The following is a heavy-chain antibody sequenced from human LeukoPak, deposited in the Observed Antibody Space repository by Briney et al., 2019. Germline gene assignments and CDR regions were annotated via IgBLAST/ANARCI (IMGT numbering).Heavy chain of an antibody. V-gene: IGHV4-39*01. CDR3: ASNPPHSGSYSG. CDR1: GGSISSSSYY. D-gene: IGHD1-26*01. CDR2: IYYSGST. Sequence: SETLSLTCTVSGGSISSSSYYWGWIRQPPGKGLEWIGSIYYSGSTYYNPSLKSRVTISVDTSKNQFSLKLSSVTAADTAVYYCASNPPHSGSYSGWGQGTLVTVSS. J-gene: IGHJ4*02.